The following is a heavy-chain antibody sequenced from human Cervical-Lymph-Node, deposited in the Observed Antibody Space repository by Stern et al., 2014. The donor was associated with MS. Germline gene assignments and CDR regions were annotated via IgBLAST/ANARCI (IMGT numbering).Heavy chain of an antibody. CDR2: ISSSRSYI. V-gene: IGHV3-21*01. J-gene: IGHJ4*02. CDR3: LRDGGDY. D-gene: IGHD3-16*01. Sequence: EVHLVESGGGLVKPGGSLRLSCAASGFTFSPHSVHWVRQAPGKGLEWVSSISSSRSYIYYADSVKGRFTISRDNARNSLYLQMNSLRVDDTAVYYCLRDGGDYWGQGTLVTVSS. CDR1: GFTFSPHS.